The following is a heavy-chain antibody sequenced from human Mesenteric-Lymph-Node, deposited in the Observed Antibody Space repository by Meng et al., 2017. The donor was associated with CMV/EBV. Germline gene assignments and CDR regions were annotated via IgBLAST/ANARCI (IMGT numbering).Heavy chain of an antibody. D-gene: IGHD6-19*01. CDR2: VHYTGST. Sequence: LAEPGPGRVKPSESLSLTCTVSGDSISSFYYWGWIRQPPGRGLEWIGSVHYTGSTYYSPSLKSRVTVSVDTSKNQFSLRLTSVTAADTAVYYCARPFPSWQSPRLDPFGAWGQGTLVTV. J-gene: IGHJ5*02. V-gene: IGHV4-39*01. CDR1: GDSISSFYY. CDR3: ARPFPSWQSPRLDPFGA.